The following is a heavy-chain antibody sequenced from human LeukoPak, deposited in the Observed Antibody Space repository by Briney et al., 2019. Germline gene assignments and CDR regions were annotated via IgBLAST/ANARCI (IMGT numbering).Heavy chain of an antibody. V-gene: IGHV3-11*01. Sequence: PGGSLRLSCAASGFTFSDYYMSWVRQAPGKGLEWVSYISSSGRTIYYADSVKGRFTISRDNAKNSLYLQMNSLRAEDTAVYYCARVIGDYRYYYYMDVWGKGTTVTIS. D-gene: IGHD4-17*01. CDR1: GFTFSDYY. J-gene: IGHJ6*03. CDR2: ISSSGRTI. CDR3: ARVIGDYRYYYYMDV.